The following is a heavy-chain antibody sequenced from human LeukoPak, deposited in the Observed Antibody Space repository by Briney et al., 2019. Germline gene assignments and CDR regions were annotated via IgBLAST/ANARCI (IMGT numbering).Heavy chain of an antibody. V-gene: IGHV3-23*01. D-gene: IGHD3-10*01. J-gene: IGHJ5*02. CDR1: GFTFSSYA. CDR2: ISGSGDIT. Sequence: GASLRLSCAASGFTFSSYAMSWVRQAPGKGLEWVSSISGSGDITYSADSVKGRFTISRDNSKNTVYLQMNSLRVEDTAVYYCAKDGRTYYYGSGSYFGWFDPWGQGTLVTVSS. CDR3: AKDGRTYYYGSGSYFGWFDP.